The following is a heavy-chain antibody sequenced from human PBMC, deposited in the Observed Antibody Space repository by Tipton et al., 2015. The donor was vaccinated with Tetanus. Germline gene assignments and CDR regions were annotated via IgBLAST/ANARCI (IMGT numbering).Heavy chain of an antibody. CDR2: ISWDARVT. CDR3: ARAQRADYFYGMDV. Sequence: SLRLSCAASGFTFDDHAMHWVRQAPGKALEWVSLISWDARVTYYADAVKGRFTISRDNNKASLYLQMSSLRTEDTALYFCARAQRADYFYGMDVWGQGTTVTVS. J-gene: IGHJ6*02. CDR1: GFTFDDHA. D-gene: IGHD6-25*01. V-gene: IGHV3-43*01.